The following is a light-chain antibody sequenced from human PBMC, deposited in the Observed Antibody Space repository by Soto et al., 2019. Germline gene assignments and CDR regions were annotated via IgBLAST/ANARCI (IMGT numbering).Light chain of an antibody. CDR1: QSVSSY. V-gene: IGKV3-11*01. J-gene: IGKJ4*01. CDR3: QQRSNWLT. Sequence: EIVLTQSPATLSLSPGERATLSCRASQSVSSYLAWYQQKPGQAPRLLIYVASNRATGIPARFSGSGSGTDFTLTIISLEPEDFAVYYCQQRSNWLTFGGGTKVEIK. CDR2: VAS.